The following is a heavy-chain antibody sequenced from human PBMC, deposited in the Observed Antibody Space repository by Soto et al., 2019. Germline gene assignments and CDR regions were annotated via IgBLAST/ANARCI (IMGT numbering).Heavy chain of an antibody. CDR2: INHSGST. D-gene: IGHD3-10*01. V-gene: IGHV4-34*01. CDR1: GGSFSGYY. J-gene: IGHJ4*02. CDR3: ARDSYGSGRPFDY. Sequence: QVQLQQWGAGLLKPSETLSLTCAVYGGSFSGYYWSWIRQPPGKGLEWIGEINHSGSTNYNPSLKSRATISVDTSKNQFSLKLSSVTAADTAVYYCARDSYGSGRPFDYWGQGTLVTVSS.